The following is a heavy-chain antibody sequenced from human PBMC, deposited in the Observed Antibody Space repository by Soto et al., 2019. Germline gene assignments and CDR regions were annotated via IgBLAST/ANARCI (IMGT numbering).Heavy chain of an antibody. D-gene: IGHD5-12*01. CDR2: MYNTGST. V-gene: IGHV4-59*12. CDR3: AAGGGLPRYY. CDR1: GVSFSGYY. J-gene: IGHJ4*02. Sequence: SETLSLTCAVYGVSFSGYYWSWIRQPPGKGLEWIGYMYNTGSTVYNPSFKSRVTISVDRSKNQFSLKLSSVTAADTAVYYCAAGGGLPRYYWGQGTLVTVSS.